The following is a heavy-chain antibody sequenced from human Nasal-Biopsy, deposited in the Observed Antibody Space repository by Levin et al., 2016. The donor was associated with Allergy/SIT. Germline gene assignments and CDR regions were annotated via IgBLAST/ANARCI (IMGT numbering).Heavy chain of an antibody. CDR2: ISTGGGST. V-gene: IGHV3-23*01. D-gene: IGHD3-22*01. Sequence: GGSLRLSCAASGFTFNNYAMTWVRQAPGKGLEWVSTISTGGGSTYYADSVEGRFTISRDNSKNTLFLQMNSLRAEDTTLYVCAKVCYYDSSTYHCRSVYWGQGNPGHRLL. J-gene: IGHJ4*02. CDR3: AKVCYYDSSTYHCRSVY. CDR1: GFTFNNYA.